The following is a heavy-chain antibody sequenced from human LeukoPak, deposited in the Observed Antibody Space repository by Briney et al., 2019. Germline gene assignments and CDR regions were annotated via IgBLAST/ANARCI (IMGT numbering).Heavy chain of an antibody. CDR1: GFTFDDYG. CDR2: INSNGGRA. Sequence: GGSLRLSCAASGFTFDDYGMSWVRQAPGKGLEWVSGINSNGGRADYADSVKGRFTISRANAKNSLYLKMNSLRAEDTALYYCARASGPAGPYYFDYWGQGTLVTVSS. CDR3: ARASGPAGPYYFDY. D-gene: IGHD6-25*01. V-gene: IGHV3-20*04. J-gene: IGHJ4*02.